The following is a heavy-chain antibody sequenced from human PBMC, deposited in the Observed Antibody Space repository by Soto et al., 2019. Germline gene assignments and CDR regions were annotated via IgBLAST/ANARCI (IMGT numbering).Heavy chain of an antibody. CDR2: IVPTLGIG. CDR1: GGTFNYYT. J-gene: IGHJ3*02. V-gene: IGHV1-69*02. D-gene: IGHD2-15*01. Sequence: QVQLVQSGAEVKKPGSSVKVSCKASGGTFNYYTFSWVRQAPGQGLEWMGRIVPTLGIGQVAQKFQGRVTITADKSTSTAYMEVTGLRSEDTALYYCARGMVVVAARDSGAFDIWGQGTMVSVSS. CDR3: ARGMVVVAARDSGAFDI.